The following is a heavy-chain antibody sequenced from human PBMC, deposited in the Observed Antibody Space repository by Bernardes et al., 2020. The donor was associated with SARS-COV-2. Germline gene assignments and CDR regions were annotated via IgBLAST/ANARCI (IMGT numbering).Heavy chain of an antibody. V-gene: IGHV4-39*01. CDR2: IYYSGST. CDR3: ARSYSSSCYFDS. CDR1: GGSISSSSYY. D-gene: IGHD6-13*01. J-gene: IGHJ4*02. Sequence: SETLSLTCTVSGGSISSSSYYWGWIRQPPGKGLEWIGSIYYSGSTYYNPSLKSRVTISVDTSKNQFSLKLSSVTAADTAVYYCARSYSSSCYFDSWGQGTLVTVSS.